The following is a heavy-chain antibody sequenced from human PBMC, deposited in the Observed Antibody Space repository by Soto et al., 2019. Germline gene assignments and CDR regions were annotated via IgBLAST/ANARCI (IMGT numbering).Heavy chain of an antibody. D-gene: IGHD6-6*01. J-gene: IGHJ4*02. CDR1: GFAFKNYV. V-gene: IGHV3-23*01. Sequence: PGGSLRLSCAASGFAFKNYVMSWVRQAPGKGLEWVSALSGSGAYTYYADSVEGRFTVTRDSSKNTLFLQMASLRAEDTAVYFCAKGSAATRPFFSYYWGQGTMVTASS. CDR3: AKGSAATRPFFSYY. CDR2: LSGSGAYT.